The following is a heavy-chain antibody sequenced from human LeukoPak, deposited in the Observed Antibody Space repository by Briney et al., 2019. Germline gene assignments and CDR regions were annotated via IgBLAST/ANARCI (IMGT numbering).Heavy chain of an antibody. Sequence: ASVKVSCKASGYTFTSYGISWVRQAPGQGLEWMGWISAYNGNTNYAQKLQGRVTMTTDTSTSTAYMELRSLRSDDTAVNYCARDGARIQSGYIYYYYMDVWGKGTTVTVSS. CDR2: ISAYNGNT. V-gene: IGHV1-18*01. CDR1: GYTFTSYG. CDR3: ARDGARIQSGYIYYYYMDV. D-gene: IGHD3-22*01. J-gene: IGHJ6*03.